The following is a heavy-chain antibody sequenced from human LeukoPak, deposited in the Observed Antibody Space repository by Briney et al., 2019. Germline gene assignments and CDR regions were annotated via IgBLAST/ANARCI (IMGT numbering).Heavy chain of an antibody. CDR1: GGSISSSSYF. V-gene: IGHV4-39*07. Sequence: SETLSLTCTVSGGSISSSSYFWGWIRQTPGMGLDWVGIIYFSGSTLYNPSLNSRVTISLDRSQNQFSLSLTSVTAVDTAVYYCATGKERDYFYMDVWGKGTTVTVSS. CDR2: IYFSGST. D-gene: IGHD1-26*01. J-gene: IGHJ6*03. CDR3: ATGKERDYFYMDV.